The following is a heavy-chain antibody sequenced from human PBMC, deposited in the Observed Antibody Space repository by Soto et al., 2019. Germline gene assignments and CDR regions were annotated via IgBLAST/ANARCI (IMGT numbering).Heavy chain of an antibody. CDR1: GFTFSSYG. CDR2: ISYDGSNK. V-gene: IGHV3-30*18. Sequence: GGSLRLSCAASGFTFSSYGMHWVRQAPGKGLEWVAVISYDGSNKYYADSVKGRFTISRDNSKNTLYLQMNSLRAEDTAVYYCAKSWGPTIFGVVIWGQGTLVTVSS. D-gene: IGHD3-3*01. CDR3: AKSWGPTIFGVVI. J-gene: IGHJ4*02.